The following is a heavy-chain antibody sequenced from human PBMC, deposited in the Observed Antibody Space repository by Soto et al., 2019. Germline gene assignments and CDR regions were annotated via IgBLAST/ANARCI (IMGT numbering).Heavy chain of an antibody. CDR2: IYFSGST. CDR3: AMVTPYGWFDP. D-gene: IGHD4-4*01. Sequence: PSETLSLTCPVSGVSISSGGYYWSWIRQHPGKGLEWIGYIYFSGSTYYNPSLKSRVTISVDTSKNQFSLKLSSVTAADTAVYYCAMVTPYGWFDPWGQGTLVTVSS. J-gene: IGHJ5*02. V-gene: IGHV4-31*03. CDR1: GVSISSGGYY.